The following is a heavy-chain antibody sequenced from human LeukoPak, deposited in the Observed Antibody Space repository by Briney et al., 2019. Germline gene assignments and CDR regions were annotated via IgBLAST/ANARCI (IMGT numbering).Heavy chain of an antibody. CDR2: IIPILGIA. V-gene: IGHV1-69*02. Sequence: GSSVKVSCKASGGTFSSYTISWVRQAPGQGLEWMGRIIPILGIANYAQKFQGRVTITADKSTSTAYMELSSLRSEDTAVYYCARHGYDFWSGYSVFDYWGQGTLVTVSS. D-gene: IGHD3-3*01. J-gene: IGHJ4*02. CDR3: ARHGYDFWSGYSVFDY. CDR1: GGTFSSYT.